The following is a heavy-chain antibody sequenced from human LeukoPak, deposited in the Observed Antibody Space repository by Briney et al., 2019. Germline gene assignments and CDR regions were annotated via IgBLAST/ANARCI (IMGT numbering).Heavy chain of an antibody. CDR2: IYTSGST. CDR3: ASLYSGSY. CDR1: GGSISSSYY. Sequence: SETLSFTCTVSGGSISSSYYWSWMRQPAGKGLEWIGRIYTSGSTNYNPSLESRVTISVDTSKNQFSLKLSSVTAADTAVYYCASLYSGSYWGQGTLVTVSS. D-gene: IGHD1-26*01. V-gene: IGHV4-61*02. J-gene: IGHJ4*02.